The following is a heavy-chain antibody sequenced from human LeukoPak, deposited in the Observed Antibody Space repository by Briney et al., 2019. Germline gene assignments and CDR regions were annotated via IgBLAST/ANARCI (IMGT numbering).Heavy chain of an antibody. J-gene: IGHJ6*03. CDR3: TTSSFDYGDYLDYYYYYMDV. D-gene: IGHD4-17*01. CDR2: IKSETDGGTT. Sequence: GGSLRLSCAASGFTFSSYAISWVRQAPGKGLEWVGRIKSETDGGTTDYAAPVKGRFTISRDDSKNTLYLQMNSLKTEDTAVYYCTTSSFDYGDYLDYYYYYMDVWGKGTTVTVSS. CDR1: GFTFSSYA. V-gene: IGHV3-15*01.